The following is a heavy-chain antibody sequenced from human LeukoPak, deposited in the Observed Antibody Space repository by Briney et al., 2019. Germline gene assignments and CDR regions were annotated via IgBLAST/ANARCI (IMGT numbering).Heavy chain of an antibody. CDR2: ISSSGSTI. V-gene: IGHV3-48*04. J-gene: IGHJ4*02. D-gene: IGHD5-18*01. CDR1: GFTFSSYS. Sequence: GGSLRLSCAASGFTFSSYSMNWVRQAPGKGLEWVSYISSSGSTIYYADSVKGRFTISRDNAKNSLYLQMNSLRAEDTAVYYCARGGYSYGLFDYWGQGTLVTVSS. CDR3: ARGGYSYGLFDY.